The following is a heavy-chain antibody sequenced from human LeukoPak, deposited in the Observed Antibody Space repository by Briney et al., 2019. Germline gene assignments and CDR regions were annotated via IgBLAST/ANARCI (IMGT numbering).Heavy chain of an antibody. V-gene: IGHV4-59*01. J-gene: IGHJ4*02. CDR2: ITHSGGT. D-gene: IGHD7-27*01. Sequence: SETLSLTCTVSGGTLNSYYWSWIRQPPGKGLEWIGFITHSGGTDFDSSLGGRVTISVDTSKNQFSLRLTSMTAADTAVYFCARGRISNWGFEGTLFDAWGQGVLVTVSS. CDR1: GGTLNSYY. CDR3: ARGRISNWGFEGTLFDA.